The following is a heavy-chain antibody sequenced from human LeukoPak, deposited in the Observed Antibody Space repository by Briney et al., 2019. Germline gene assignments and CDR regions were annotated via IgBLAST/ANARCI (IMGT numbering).Heavy chain of an antibody. V-gene: IGHV3-49*04. CDR2: IRSKAYGGTT. Sequence: GGSLRLSCTTSGFTFGDYGMSWVRQAPGKGLEWVGFIRSKAYGGTTENAASVKGRFTISRDDSKSIAYLQMNSLKTEDTAVYYCTGSFGELTFFDYWGLGALVTVSS. D-gene: IGHD3-10*01. CDR3: TGSFGELTFFDY. J-gene: IGHJ4*02. CDR1: GFTFGDYG.